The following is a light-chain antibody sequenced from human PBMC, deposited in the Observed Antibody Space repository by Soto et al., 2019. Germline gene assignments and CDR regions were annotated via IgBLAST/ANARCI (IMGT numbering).Light chain of an antibody. CDR3: SSYTSSSTLFV. J-gene: IGLJ1*01. Sequence: QSVLPQPASLSGSPGQSITISCTGTSSDVGGYNYVSWYQQHPGKAPKLMIYDVSNRPSGVSNRFSGSKSDNTASLTISGLQAEDEADYYCSSYTSSSTLFVFGTGTKATVL. V-gene: IGLV2-14*01. CDR2: DVS. CDR1: SSDVGGYNY.